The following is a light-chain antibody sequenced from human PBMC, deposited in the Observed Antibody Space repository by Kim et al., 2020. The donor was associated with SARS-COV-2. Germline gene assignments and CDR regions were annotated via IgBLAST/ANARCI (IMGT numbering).Light chain of an antibody. CDR2: EVT. V-gene: IGLV2-8*01. CDR1: SRDVGFYNY. J-gene: IGLJ1*01. CDR3: SSYAGTNFFV. Sequence: QSVTISCTGTSRDVGFYNYVSWYQHHPGKAPQLLIYEVTKRPSGVPDRFSGSKSGNTASLTVSGLQAEDEADYYCSSYAGTNFFVFGTGTKVTVL.